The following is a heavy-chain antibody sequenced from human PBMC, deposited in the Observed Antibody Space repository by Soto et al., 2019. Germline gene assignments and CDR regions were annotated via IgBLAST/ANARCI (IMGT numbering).Heavy chain of an antibody. CDR2: IYKGGGT. J-gene: IGHJ4*02. D-gene: IGHD3-10*01. CDR1: GFTFIDYY. CDR3: ASTRDVGTYYYFDS. Sequence: PGGSLSLSCAASGFTFIDYYMSWVRQGPGKGLEWVSTIYKGGGTFYADSVRGRFTISRDTSQNTVFLQMNSLRAEDTAVYYCASTRDVGTYYYFDSWGQGTPVNVSS. V-gene: IGHV3-53*01.